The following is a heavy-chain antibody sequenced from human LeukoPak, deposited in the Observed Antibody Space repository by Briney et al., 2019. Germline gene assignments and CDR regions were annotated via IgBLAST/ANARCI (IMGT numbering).Heavy chain of an antibody. D-gene: IGHD4-23*01. CDR2: IIPIFGTA. CDR3: ARGLRGTTVVSFHYYYYYMDV. Sequence: ASVKVSCKASGGTFSSYAISWVRQAPGQGLEWMGGIIPIFGTADYAQKFQGRVTITTDESTSTAYMELSSLRPEDTAVYYCARGLRGTTVVSFHYYYYYMDVWGKGTTVTVSS. J-gene: IGHJ6*03. CDR1: GGTFSSYA. V-gene: IGHV1-69*05.